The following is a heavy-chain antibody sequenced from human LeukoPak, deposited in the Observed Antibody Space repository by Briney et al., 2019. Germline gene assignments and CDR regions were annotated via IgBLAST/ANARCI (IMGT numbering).Heavy chain of an antibody. J-gene: IGHJ4*02. D-gene: IGHD2-15*01. Sequence: PGGSLSLSCVASGFTFSTYSMNWVRQAPGKGLEWVSYISSSISTVYYADSVRGRFTISRDDAKNSLYLQMNSLRDEDTAVYHCARGCSPGTCSPFLYWGQGTLVTVSS. CDR1: GFTFSTYS. V-gene: IGHV3-48*02. CDR3: ARGCSPGTCSPFLY. CDR2: ISSSISTV.